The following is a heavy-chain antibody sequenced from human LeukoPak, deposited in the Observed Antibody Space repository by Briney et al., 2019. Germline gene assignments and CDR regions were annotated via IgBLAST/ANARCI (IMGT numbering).Heavy chain of an antibody. J-gene: IGHJ3*02. D-gene: IGHD7-27*01. Sequence: ASVKVSCKASGYTFTGYYMHWVRQAPGQGLEWMGWINPNSGGTNYAQKFQGRVTMTRDTSISTAYMELSRLRSDDTAVYYCARERDEEALGAFDIWDQGTMVTVSS. V-gene: IGHV1-2*02. CDR2: INPNSGGT. CDR3: ARERDEEALGAFDI. CDR1: GYTFTGYY.